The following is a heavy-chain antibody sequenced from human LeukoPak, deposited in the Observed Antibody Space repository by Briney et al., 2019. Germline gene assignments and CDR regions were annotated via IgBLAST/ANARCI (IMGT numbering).Heavy chain of an antibody. CDR1: GGSNSSGGYY. J-gene: IGHJ4*02. D-gene: IGHD1-26*01. CDR2: IYHSGST. CDR3: ARLPWEPKEGVDY. V-gene: IGHV4-30-2*01. Sequence: SETLSLTCTVSGGSNSSGGYYWSWIRQPPGKGLEWIGYIYHSGSTYYNPSLKSRVTISVDTSKNQFSLKLSSVTAADTAVYYCARLPWEPKEGVDYWGQGTLVTVSS.